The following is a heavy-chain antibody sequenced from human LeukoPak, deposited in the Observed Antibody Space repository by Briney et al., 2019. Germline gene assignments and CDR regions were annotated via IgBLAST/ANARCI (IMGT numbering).Heavy chain of an antibody. CDR1: GFTFGDYA. D-gene: IGHD6-19*01. J-gene: IGHJ4*01. Sequence: GGSLRLFCTASGFTFGDYAMSWVRQAPGQGLEWVGFIRRKAHGGRTEYAASVKGRFIISRNDSTSIAYLQMNSLRAEDTAVYYCAKGIYSSGWSYFDYWGHGTLVTVSS. CDR2: IRRKAHGGRT. CDR3: AKGIYSSGWSYFDY. V-gene: IGHV3-49*04.